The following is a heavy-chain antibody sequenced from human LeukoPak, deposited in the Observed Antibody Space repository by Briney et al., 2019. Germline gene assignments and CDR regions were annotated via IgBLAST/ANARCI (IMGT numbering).Heavy chain of an antibody. V-gene: IGHV3-23*01. J-gene: IGHJ4*02. Sequence: GGSLRLSCAASGFTFTSYSMNWVRQAPGKGLEWVSTISGGGGSTYYADSVKGRFTISRDNSKNTLYLQVNSLGAENTAVYYCAKGEKWDVTPFDYWGQGTLVTVSS. CDR2: ISGGGGST. CDR1: GFTFTSYS. CDR3: AKGEKWDVTPFDY. D-gene: IGHD1-26*01.